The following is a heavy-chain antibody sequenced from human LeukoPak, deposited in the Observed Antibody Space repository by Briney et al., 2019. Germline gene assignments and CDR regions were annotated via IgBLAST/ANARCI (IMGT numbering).Heavy chain of an antibody. CDR1: GYSISSGYY. CDR3: ATLLRSGWPNNFDY. D-gene: IGHD6-19*01. V-gene: IGHV4-38-2*02. Sequence: SETLSLTCTVSGYSISSGYYWGWIRQPPGKGLEWIGSIYHSGSTYYNPSLKSRVTISVDTSKNQFSLKLSSVTAADTAVYYCATLLRSGWPNNFDYWGQGTLVTVSS. CDR2: IYHSGST. J-gene: IGHJ4*02.